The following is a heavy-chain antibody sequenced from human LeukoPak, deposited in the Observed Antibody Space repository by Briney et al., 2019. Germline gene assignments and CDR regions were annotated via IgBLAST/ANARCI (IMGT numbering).Heavy chain of an antibody. Sequence: SVKVSCKASGGTFSSYAISWVRQAPGQGLEWMGGIIPIFGTANYAQKFQGRVTITADKSTSTAYMELSSLRSEDTAVYYCARGVVVTASPLLYNWFDPWGQGTLVTVSS. D-gene: IGHD2-21*02. CDR2: IIPIFGTA. J-gene: IGHJ5*02. CDR1: GGTFSSYA. CDR3: ARGVVVTASPLLYNWFDP. V-gene: IGHV1-69*06.